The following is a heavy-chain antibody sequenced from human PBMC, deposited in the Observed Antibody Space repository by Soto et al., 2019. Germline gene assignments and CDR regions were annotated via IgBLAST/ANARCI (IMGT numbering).Heavy chain of an antibody. Sequence: EVQLLESGGGLVQPGGSLRLSCAASGSNFDSYAMNWVRQAPGKGLEWVSAISRDGGTTFYADSVKGRFTISRDNSENTLYMEMNSLRVKDTAVYYCAKGGFWVHYGMDVWGQGTTVTVSS. J-gene: IGHJ6*02. V-gene: IGHV3-23*01. CDR2: ISRDGGTT. CDR3: AKGGFWVHYGMDV. CDR1: GSNFDSYA. D-gene: IGHD3-16*01.